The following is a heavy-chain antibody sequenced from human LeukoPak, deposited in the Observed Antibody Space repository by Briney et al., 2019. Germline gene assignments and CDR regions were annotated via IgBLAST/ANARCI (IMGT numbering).Heavy chain of an antibody. CDR1: GFTFSSYA. D-gene: IGHD3-3*01. J-gene: IGHJ4*02. CDR3: AKGGGNYDPTHYFDY. Sequence: GGSLRLSCAASGFTFSSYAMSWVRQAPGKGLEWVSAIGGSGVSTYYADSVKGRFTISRDNSKNTLYLQMNSLRAEDTAVYYCAKGGGNYDPTHYFDYWGQGTLVTVSS. V-gene: IGHV3-23*01. CDR2: IGGSGVST.